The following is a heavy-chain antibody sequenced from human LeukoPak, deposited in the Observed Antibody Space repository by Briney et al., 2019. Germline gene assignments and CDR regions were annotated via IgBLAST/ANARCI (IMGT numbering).Heavy chain of an antibody. CDR3: TPYQSASGWYGLY. V-gene: IGHV3-15*01. J-gene: IGHJ4*02. Sequence: GGSLRLSCAGSGFTFSHAWMSWVRQTPGKGLEWLGRIKSKADAETTDYAAPVKGRFTISRDDPKNTLFLQMNSLKTEDTAVYYCTPYQSASGWYGLYWGQGTLVTVSS. CDR1: GFTFSHAW. CDR2: IKSKADAETT. D-gene: IGHD6-19*01.